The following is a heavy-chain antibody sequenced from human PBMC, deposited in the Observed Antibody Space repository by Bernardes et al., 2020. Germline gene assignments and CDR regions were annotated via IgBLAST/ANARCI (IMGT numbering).Heavy chain of an antibody. J-gene: IGHJ4*02. Sequence: GGSLRLSCAASGFTVSSNYISWVRQAPGKGLEWVSVIYSGGSTYYADSVKGRFTISRDNSKNTLYLQMNSLRAEDTAVYYCARVTVTGLDFDYWGQGTLVTVSS. D-gene: IGHD4-17*01. CDR1: GFTVSSNY. CDR3: ARVTVTGLDFDY. CDR2: IYSGGST. V-gene: IGHV3-53*01.